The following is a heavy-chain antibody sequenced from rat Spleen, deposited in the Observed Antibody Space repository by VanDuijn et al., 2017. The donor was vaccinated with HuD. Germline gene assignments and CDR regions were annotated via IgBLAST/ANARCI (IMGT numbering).Heavy chain of an antibody. D-gene: IGHD1-4*01. J-gene: IGHJ4*01. Sequence: EVQLVESDGGLVQPGGSLKLSCAASGFAFSDFFMAWVRQAPAKGLEWVATISSDGSTYYPDSVKGRFTISRDNAKSTLYLQMNSLRSEDTATYYCTSYPGITAHYYVMDAWGQGASVTVSS. CDR3: TSYPGITAHYYVMDA. CDR2: ISSDGST. CDR1: GFAFSDFF. V-gene: IGHV5-29*01.